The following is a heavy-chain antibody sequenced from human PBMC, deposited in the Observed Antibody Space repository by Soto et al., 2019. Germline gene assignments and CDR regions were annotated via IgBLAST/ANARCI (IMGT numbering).Heavy chain of an antibody. V-gene: IGHV1-69*06. CDR3: AGGRYCTNGVRYTNSHAFDI. D-gene: IGHD2-8*01. CDR1: GGTFSSYA. CDR2: IIPIFGTA. J-gene: IGHJ3*02. Sequence: SVKVSCKASGGTFSSYAISWVRQAPGQGXEWMGGIIPIFGTANYAQKFQGRVTITADKSTSTAYMELSSLRSEDTAVYYCAGGRYCTNGVRYTNSHAFDIWGQGTMVTVSS.